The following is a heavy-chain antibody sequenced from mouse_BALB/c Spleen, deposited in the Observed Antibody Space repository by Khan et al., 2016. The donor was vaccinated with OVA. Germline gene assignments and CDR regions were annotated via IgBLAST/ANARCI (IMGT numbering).Heavy chain of an antibody. Sequence: VQLQQSGPELVKPGASVRISCKASGYTFTSYYIHWVKQRPGQGLEWIGWIYPGNVNTNYNEKFKGKATLTADTSSSTAYMQLSSLTSEDSAVFYCAGWGGNYTSEAMDYWGQGTSVTVSS. V-gene: IGHV1S56*01. CDR2: IYPGNVNT. CDR3: AGWGGNYTSEAMDY. D-gene: IGHD2-1*01. J-gene: IGHJ4*01. CDR1: GYTFTSYY.